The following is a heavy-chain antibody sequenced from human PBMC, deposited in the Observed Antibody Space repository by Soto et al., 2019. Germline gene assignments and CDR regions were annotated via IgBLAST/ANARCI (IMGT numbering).Heavy chain of an antibody. CDR2: IYYSGST. CDR3: ARDSGPGTIFGVDPYFXY. D-gene: IGHD3-3*01. V-gene: IGHV4-59*01. J-gene: IGHJ4*02. CDR1: GGSISSYY. Sequence: SETLSLTCTVSGGSISSYYWSWIRQPPGKGLEWIGYIYYSGSTNYNPSLKSRVTISVDTSKNQFSLKLSSVTAADTAVYYCARDSGPGTIFGVDPYFXYWDQGTLVTVSS.